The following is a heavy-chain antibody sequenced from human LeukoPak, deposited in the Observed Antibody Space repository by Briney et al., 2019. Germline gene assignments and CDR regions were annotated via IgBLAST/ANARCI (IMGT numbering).Heavy chain of an antibody. Sequence: SETLTLTCTVSGASIRGSSYYWAWIRQTPGKGLEWIGSIYYSGSTHYTPSLKSRLTISVDTSKNQFSLRVSSVTAADTAVYYCARNSSYSNTGGFDHWGQGILVTVSS. J-gene: IGHJ4*02. V-gene: IGHV4-39*01. CDR2: IYYSGST. CDR3: ARNSSYSNTGGFDH. CDR1: GASIRGSSYY. D-gene: IGHD3-10*01.